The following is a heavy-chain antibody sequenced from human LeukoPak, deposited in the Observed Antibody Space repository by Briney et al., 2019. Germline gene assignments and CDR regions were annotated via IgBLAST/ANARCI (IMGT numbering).Heavy chain of an antibody. CDR3: AKDQMLLWFGVA. CDR1: GFTFSSYE. Sequence: QTGGSLRLSCAASGFTFSSYEMNWVRQAPGKGLEWVSYISSSGSTIYYADSVKGRFTISRDNSKNTLYLQMNSLRAEDTAVYYCAKDQMLLWFGVAWGQGTLVTVSS. J-gene: IGHJ5*02. D-gene: IGHD3-10*01. V-gene: IGHV3-48*03. CDR2: ISSSGSTI.